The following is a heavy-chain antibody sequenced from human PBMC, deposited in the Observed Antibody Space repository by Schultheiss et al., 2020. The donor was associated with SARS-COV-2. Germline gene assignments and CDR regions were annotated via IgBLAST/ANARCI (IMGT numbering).Heavy chain of an antibody. CDR3: ARYAARNYYDSSGYLAPSGMDV. CDR1: GGSISSGGYY. J-gene: IGHJ6*02. CDR2: IYYSGST. Sequence: SETLSLTCAVSGGSISSGGYYWSWIRQPPGKGLEWIGYIYYSGSTNYNPSLKSRVTISVDTSKNQFSLKLSSVTAADTAVYYCARYAARNYYDSSGYLAPSGMDVWGQGTTVTVSS. D-gene: IGHD3-22*01. V-gene: IGHV4-61*08.